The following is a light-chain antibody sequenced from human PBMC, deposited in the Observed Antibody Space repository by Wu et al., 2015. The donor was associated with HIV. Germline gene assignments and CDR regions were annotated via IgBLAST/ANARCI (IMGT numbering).Light chain of an antibody. V-gene: IGKV3-20*01. Sequence: EIVMTQSPATLSVSPGERATLSCRASQSVSSKFAWYQQKPGQAPRLLIYDASTRATGIPARFSGTGSGTDFTLTISRLEPEDFAVYSCQQYGSSPRTFGQGTKVEIK. CDR3: QQYGSSPRT. J-gene: IGKJ1*01. CDR2: DAS. CDR1: QSVSSK.